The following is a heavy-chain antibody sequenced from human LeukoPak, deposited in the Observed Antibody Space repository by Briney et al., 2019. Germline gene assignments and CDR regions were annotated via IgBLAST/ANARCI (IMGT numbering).Heavy chain of an antibody. V-gene: IGHV3-7*05. Sequence: PGGSLRPSCAASEFTFTSYWMSWVRQAPGKGLEWVANINQDGSEKYYVDSVKGRFTISRDNAKNSLFLQMNSLRAEDTAVYYCARARNCDYWGQGTLVTVSS. D-gene: IGHD1-7*01. CDR3: ARARNCDY. J-gene: IGHJ4*02. CDR1: EFTFTSYW. CDR2: INQDGSEK.